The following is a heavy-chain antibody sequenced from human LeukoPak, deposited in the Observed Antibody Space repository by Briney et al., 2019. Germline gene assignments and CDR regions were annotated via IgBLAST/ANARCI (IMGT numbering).Heavy chain of an antibody. CDR3: ARAVYGDHHHHFDY. Sequence: GSLRLSCAASRFTFSNYAMSWVRQAPGKGLEWIGQINHSRSTKYNPSLKSRVTISIDTSKNQFSLQVTSVTAADMAVYYCARAVYGDHHHHFDYWGQGTLVTVSS. CDR2: INHSRST. J-gene: IGHJ4*02. CDR1: RFTFSNYA. D-gene: IGHD4-17*01. V-gene: IGHV4-34*01.